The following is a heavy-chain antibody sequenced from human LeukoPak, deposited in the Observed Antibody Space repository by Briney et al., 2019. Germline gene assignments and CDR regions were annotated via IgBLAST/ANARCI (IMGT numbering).Heavy chain of an antibody. CDR1: GGSISSYY. Sequence: SETLSLTCTVSGGSISSYYWSWIRQPAGKGLEWIGRIYTSGSTNYNPSLKSRVTMSVDTSKNQSSLKLSSVTAADTAVYYCARDRSEVTMVRGVIASYYYYYYMDVWGKGTTVTVSS. J-gene: IGHJ6*03. D-gene: IGHD3-10*01. CDR2: IYTSGST. CDR3: ARDRSEVTMVRGVIASYYYYYYMDV. V-gene: IGHV4-4*07.